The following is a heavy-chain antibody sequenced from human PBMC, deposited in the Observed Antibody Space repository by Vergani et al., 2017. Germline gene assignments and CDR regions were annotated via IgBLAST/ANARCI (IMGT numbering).Heavy chain of an antibody. CDR2: IYPADSDT. D-gene: IGHD1-1*01. Sequence: EVELVQSGPEMRKPRESLKISCKGSEYSFGTYWIGWVRQMPGKGLEWMGIIYPADSDTRYSPSFQGQVTISPDKSISTAFLQWDSLKAYDTALYYCARHTTYTDSWGQGTLVTVSS. J-gene: IGHJ4*02. CDR1: EYSFGTYW. CDR3: ARHTTYTDS. V-gene: IGHV5-51*01.